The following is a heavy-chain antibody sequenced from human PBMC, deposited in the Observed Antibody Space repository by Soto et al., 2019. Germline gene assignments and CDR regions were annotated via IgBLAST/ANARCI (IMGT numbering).Heavy chain of an antibody. CDR3: VRADWNPPFEH. D-gene: IGHD1-1*01. J-gene: IGHJ4*02. CDR2: ISRSSDTI. Sequence: EVQLVESGGGLVRPGGSLRLSCEASGFTFSSYSMNWVRQAPGKGLEWLSHISRSSDTINYADSVKGRFTISRDNAQNSLYLQMNSLRAEDPAVYYCVRADWNPPFEHWGQGTLVSVSS. V-gene: IGHV3-48*01. CDR1: GFTFSSYS.